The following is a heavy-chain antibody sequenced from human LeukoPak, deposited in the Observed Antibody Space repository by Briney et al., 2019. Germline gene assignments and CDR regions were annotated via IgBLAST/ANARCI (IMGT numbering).Heavy chain of an antibody. Sequence: GGSLRLSCAASGFTFSSYWMSWVRQAPGKGLEWVANIKKDGSEKYYVDSVKGRFTISRDNAKTSLYLQMNSLRAEDTAVYYCARDLSGVTGYTYGRGIDYWGQGTLVAVSS. J-gene: IGHJ4*02. V-gene: IGHV3-7*01. CDR2: IKKDGSEK. D-gene: IGHD5-18*01. CDR1: GFTFSSYW. CDR3: ARDLSGVTGYTYGRGIDY.